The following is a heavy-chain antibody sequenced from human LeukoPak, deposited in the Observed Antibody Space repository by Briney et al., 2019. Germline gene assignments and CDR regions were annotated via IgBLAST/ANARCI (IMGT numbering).Heavy chain of an antibody. Sequence: SETLSLTCTVSGDSISSHYWSWIRQPPGKGLEWIGNIYYSGSSNYNPSLKSRVTISVDTSKNQFSLKLSSVTAADTAVYYRATMSIEGRPFDFWGQGTLVTVSS. D-gene: IGHD6-6*01. CDR1: GDSISSHY. J-gene: IGHJ4*02. V-gene: IGHV4-59*11. CDR2: IYYSGSS. CDR3: ATMSIEGRPFDF.